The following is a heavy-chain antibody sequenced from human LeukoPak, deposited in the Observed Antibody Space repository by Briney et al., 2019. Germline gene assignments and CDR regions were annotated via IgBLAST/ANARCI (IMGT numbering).Heavy chain of an antibody. CDR1: GGTFSSYA. D-gene: IGHD3-3*01. J-gene: IGHJ4*02. Sequence: SVKVSCKASGGTFSSYAISWVRQAPGQGLEWMGGIIPISGTANYAQKFQGRVTITTDESTSTAYMELSSLRSEDTAVYYCAGGGHDFWSGYYPYYFDYWGQGTLVTVSS. CDR3: AGGGHDFWSGYYPYYFDY. V-gene: IGHV1-69*05. CDR2: IIPISGTA.